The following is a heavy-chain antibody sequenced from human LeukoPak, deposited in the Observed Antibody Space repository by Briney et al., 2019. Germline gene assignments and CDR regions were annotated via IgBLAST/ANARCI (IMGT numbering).Heavy chain of an antibody. J-gene: IGHJ4*02. Sequence: PSQTLSLTCTVSGGSISSGGYYWSWLRQHPGKGLEWIGYIYYSGSTYYNPSLKSRVTISVDTSKNQFSLKLSSVTAADTAVYYCARASGEGYYFDYWGQGTLVTVSS. D-gene: IGHD3-10*01. CDR2: IYYSGST. CDR3: ARASGEGYYFDY. V-gene: IGHV4-31*03. CDR1: GGSISSGGYY.